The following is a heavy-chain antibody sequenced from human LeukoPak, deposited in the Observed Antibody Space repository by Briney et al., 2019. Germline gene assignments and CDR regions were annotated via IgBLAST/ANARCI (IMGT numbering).Heavy chain of an antibody. CDR2: IYYSGRT. J-gene: IGHJ4*02. Sequence: PSETLSLTCTVSGGSISSYYWSWIRQPPGKGLEWIGYIYYSGRTNYNASLKSRVSISVDTAKTQFSLKLSSVTAADTAVYYCARDIRTGSFDYWGEGTLVTVSS. CDR1: GGSISSYY. D-gene: IGHD1-14*01. V-gene: IGHV4-59*01. CDR3: ARDIRTGSFDY.